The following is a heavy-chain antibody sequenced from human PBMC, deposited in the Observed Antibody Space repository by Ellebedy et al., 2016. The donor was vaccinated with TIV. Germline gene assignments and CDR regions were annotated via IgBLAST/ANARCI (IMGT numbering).Heavy chain of an antibody. V-gene: IGHV3-64*02. CDR1: GFTLTDHY. J-gene: IGHJ2*01. CDR3: ARRAYGGFTNWYFDL. D-gene: IGHD4-23*01. CDR2: ISRYGDTT. Sequence: GGSLRLSCAASGFTLTDHYMDWVRQAPGKGLEYVSAISRYGDTTYYVDSVKGRFIISRDNSKNTLYLQMGSVRTEDMAVYYCARRAYGGFTNWYFDLWGRGTLVTVSS.